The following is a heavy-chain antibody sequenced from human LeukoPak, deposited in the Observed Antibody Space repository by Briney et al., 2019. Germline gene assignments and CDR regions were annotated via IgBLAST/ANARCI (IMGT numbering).Heavy chain of an antibody. D-gene: IGHD3-16*01. Sequence: PGGSLRLSCAASGFVFRSYGMHWVRQAPGKGLEWVALISYDGSNEFYGDSVKGQFSISRDNSKNTLYLQMNSLRAEDTAVYLCARDPGDVHSAEAFDVWGHGTMVTVSS. V-gene: IGHV3-30*03. CDR2: ISYDGSNE. CDR3: ARDPGDVHSAEAFDV. CDR1: GFVFRSYG. J-gene: IGHJ3*01.